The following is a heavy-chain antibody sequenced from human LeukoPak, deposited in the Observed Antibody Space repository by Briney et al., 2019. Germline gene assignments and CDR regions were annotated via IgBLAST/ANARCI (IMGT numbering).Heavy chain of an antibody. V-gene: IGHV3-66*01. CDR1: GFTVSSNY. CDR3: ARGNDSSGYYYFFDY. D-gene: IGHD3-22*01. J-gene: IGHJ4*02. Sequence: GGSLRLSCAASGFTVSSNYMSWVRQAPGKGLDWVSVIYRGGSTYYASSVKGRFTISRDNSKNTLYLQMVNLRPEDMAVYYCARGNDSSGYYYFFDYWGQGTLVTVSS. CDR2: IYRGGST.